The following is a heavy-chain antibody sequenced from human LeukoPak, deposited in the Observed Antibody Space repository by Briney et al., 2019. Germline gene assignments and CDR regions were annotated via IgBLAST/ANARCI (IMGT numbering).Heavy chain of an antibody. CDR3: ARETEIYTTSWSVALDY. V-gene: IGHV3-7*01. Sequence: GGSLRLSCAASGFTFSNYWMTWVRQAPGKGLERVANIKQDGSATYYVDSVKGRFTISRDNAKTSLYLQMNSLRAEDTAVYYCARETEIYTTSWSVALDYWGQGTLATVSS. J-gene: IGHJ4*02. D-gene: IGHD6-13*01. CDR2: IKQDGSAT. CDR1: GFTFSNYW.